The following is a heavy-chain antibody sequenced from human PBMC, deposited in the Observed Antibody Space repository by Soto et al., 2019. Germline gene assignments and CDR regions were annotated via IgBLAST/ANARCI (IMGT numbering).Heavy chain of an antibody. CDR2: IGDSGSAR. Sequence: DLEVSGGGLVKPGGSLRLSCAASGFTFGDYYMSWIRQAPGQGLDWVSYIGDSGSARYYADSVKGRFTISRDEAKNSLYLEMNSLMLEDTAVNYCAREGASGSHLLGGIEYWGQGILVTVSS. D-gene: IGHD3-10*01. CDR1: GFTFGDYY. J-gene: IGHJ4*02. CDR3: AREGASGSHLLGGIEY. V-gene: IGHV3-11*01.